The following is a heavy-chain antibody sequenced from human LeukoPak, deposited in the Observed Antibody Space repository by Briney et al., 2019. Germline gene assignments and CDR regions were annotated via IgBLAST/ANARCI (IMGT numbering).Heavy chain of an antibody. Sequence: GGSLRLSCAASGFTFSDYYMSWIRQAPGKRLEWVSYVSSSGSTIYYADSVKGRFTISRDNARNSLYLQMNSLRAEDTAVYYCARERRPGIAVAMYNWFDPWGQGALVTVSS. CDR1: GFTFSDYY. V-gene: IGHV3-11*01. J-gene: IGHJ5*02. CDR3: ARERRPGIAVAMYNWFDP. CDR2: VSSSGSTI. D-gene: IGHD6-19*01.